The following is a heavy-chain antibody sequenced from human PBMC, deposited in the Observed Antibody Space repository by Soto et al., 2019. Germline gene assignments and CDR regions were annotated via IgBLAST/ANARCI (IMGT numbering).Heavy chain of an antibody. D-gene: IGHD3-22*01. V-gene: IGHV3-33*01. J-gene: IGHJ4*02. Sequence: QVQLVESGGGVVQPGRSLRFSCAASGFTFSSYGMHWVRQAPGKGLEWVAVIWYDGSNKYYADSVKGRFTISRDNSKNTLYLQMNSLRAEDTAVYYCARGLYYYDSGGYFGAFDYWGQGTLVTVSS. CDR1: GFTFSSYG. CDR3: ARGLYYYDSGGYFGAFDY. CDR2: IWYDGSNK.